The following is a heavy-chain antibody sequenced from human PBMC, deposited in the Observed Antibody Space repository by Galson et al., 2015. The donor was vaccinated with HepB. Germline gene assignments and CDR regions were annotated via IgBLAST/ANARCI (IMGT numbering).Heavy chain of an antibody. CDR3: ARAVRNQLLSEY. D-gene: IGHD1-26*01. Sequence: SVKVSCKVSGDTFSNYGFSWVRQAPGQGLEWMGGSTPIFGTANYAQKFQGRVTMTGDTSMDTAYMELSSLTSEDTAVYYCARAVRNQLLSEYWGHGTLVTVSS. V-gene: IGHV1-69*06. CDR2: STPIFGTA. J-gene: IGHJ4*01. CDR1: GDTFSNYG.